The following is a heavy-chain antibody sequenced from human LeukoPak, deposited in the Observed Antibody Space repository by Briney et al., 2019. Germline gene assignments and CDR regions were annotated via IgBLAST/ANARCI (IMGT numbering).Heavy chain of an antibody. CDR2: IYYSGST. D-gene: IGHD2-2*01. V-gene: IGHV4-59*08. CDR1: GGSISSYY. J-gene: IGHJ5*02. Sequence: ETLSLTCSVSGGSISSYYWSWIRQPPGKGLEWIGYIYYSGSTNYNPSLKSRVTISVDTSKNQFSLKLSSVTAADTAVYYCARHTVVVPAGIVLFDPWGQGTLVTVSS. CDR3: ARHTVVVPAGIVLFDP.